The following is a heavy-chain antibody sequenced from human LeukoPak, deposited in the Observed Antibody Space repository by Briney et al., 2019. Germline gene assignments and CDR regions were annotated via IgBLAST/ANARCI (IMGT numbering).Heavy chain of an antibody. V-gene: IGHV3-21*01. CDR1: GFTFSSYS. D-gene: IGHD4-23*01. CDR2: ISSSSSYI. Sequence: PGGSLRLSCAASGFTFSSYSMNWVRQAPGKGLEWVSSISSSSSYIYYADSVKGRFTISRDNAKNSLYLQMNSLRAEDTAVYYCAREAYGGNSFDYWGQGTLVTVSS. J-gene: IGHJ4*02. CDR3: AREAYGGNSFDY.